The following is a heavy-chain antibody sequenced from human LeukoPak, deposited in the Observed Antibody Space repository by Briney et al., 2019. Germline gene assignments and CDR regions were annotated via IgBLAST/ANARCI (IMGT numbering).Heavy chain of an antibody. CDR3: RGYGYYFES. CDR1: GASISSYY. Sequence: PSGTLSLTCTVSGASISSYYWNWIRQPPGKGLEWIGYLYHSGSTNYNPSLKSRVAISVDTSRNQFSLKLSSVTTADTAVYYARGYGYYFESWGQGTLVTVSS. D-gene: IGHD5-18*01. J-gene: IGHJ4*02. CDR2: LYHSGST. V-gene: IGHV4-59*03.